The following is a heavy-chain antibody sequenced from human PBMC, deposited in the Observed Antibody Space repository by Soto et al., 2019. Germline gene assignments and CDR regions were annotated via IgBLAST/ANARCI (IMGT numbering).Heavy chain of an antibody. CDR1: GGSISSGDYY. Sequence: QVQLQESGPGLVKPSQTLSLTCTVSGGSISSGDYYWSWIRQPPGKGLEWIGYIYYSGSTYYNPSLXSXVXISXDPSKHQFSLKLSSVTAADTAVYYCARASPVVTDVWGQGTTVTVSS. CDR3: ARASPVVTDV. V-gene: IGHV4-30-4*01. J-gene: IGHJ6*02. D-gene: IGHD5-18*01. CDR2: IYYSGST.